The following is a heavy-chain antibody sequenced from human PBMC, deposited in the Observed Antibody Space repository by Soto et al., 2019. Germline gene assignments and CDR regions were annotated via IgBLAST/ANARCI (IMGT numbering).Heavy chain of an antibody. CDR2: IFYSGTT. Sequence: SETLSLTCTVSGGPISSSSHYWGWIRQPPGKGLEWIGNIFYSGTTHYNPSLKRRVTMSVDSSKNQFSLRLTSVAAADTAVYFCARQPVSLSGKYFFYHYGMDVWGQGTTVTVS. CDR3: ARQPVSLSGKYFFYHYGMDV. V-gene: IGHV4-39*07. CDR1: GGPISSSSHY. J-gene: IGHJ6*02. D-gene: IGHD6-13*01.